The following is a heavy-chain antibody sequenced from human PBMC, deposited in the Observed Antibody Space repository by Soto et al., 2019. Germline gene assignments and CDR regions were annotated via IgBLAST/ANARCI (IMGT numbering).Heavy chain of an antibody. CDR3: ARGLYDSGSFYFDF. Sequence: QVQLVESGGGVVQPGRSLRLSCVGSGFIFSNNGMHWVRQTPGKGLEWVSILYSGGTTYYADSVKGRFTISRDTSENTLYLQMNSLRAEDTAVYYCARGLYDSGSFYFDFWGQGTLVTVSS. D-gene: IGHD3-10*01. J-gene: IGHJ4*02. CDR1: GFIFSNNG. CDR2: LYSGGTT. V-gene: IGHV3-NL1*01.